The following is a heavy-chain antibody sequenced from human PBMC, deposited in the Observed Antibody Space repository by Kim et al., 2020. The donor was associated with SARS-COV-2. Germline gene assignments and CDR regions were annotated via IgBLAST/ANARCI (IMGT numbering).Heavy chain of an antibody. Sequence: GGSLRLSCAASGFTFSSYWMSWVRQAPGKGLEWVANIKQDGSEKYYVDSVKGRFTISRDNAKNSLYLQMNSLRAEDTAVYYCARDPGECSGGSCYSKHYYDSSGPLDYWGQGTLVTVSS. CDR2: IKQDGSEK. CDR1: GFTFSSYW. D-gene: IGHD2-15*01. J-gene: IGHJ4*02. CDR3: ARDPGECSGGSCYSKHYYDSSGPLDY. V-gene: IGHV3-7*01.